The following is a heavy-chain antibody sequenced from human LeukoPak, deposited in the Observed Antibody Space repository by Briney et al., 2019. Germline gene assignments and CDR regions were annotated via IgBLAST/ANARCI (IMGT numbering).Heavy chain of an antibody. CDR2: IIHSGST. J-gene: IGHJ4*02. D-gene: IGHD3-22*01. CDR1: GGSFSGYY. Sequence: SETLSLTCAVYGGSFSGYYWSWIRQPPGKGLEWIGEIIHSGSTNYNPSLKSRVTISVDTSKNQFSLKLSSVTAADTAVYYCAKVGITMLVVVYFDDWGQGTLVTVSS. V-gene: IGHV4-34*12. CDR3: AKVGITMLVVVYFDD.